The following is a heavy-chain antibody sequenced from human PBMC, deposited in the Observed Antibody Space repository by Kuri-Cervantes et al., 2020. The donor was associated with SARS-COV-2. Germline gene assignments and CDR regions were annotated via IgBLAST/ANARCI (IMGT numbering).Heavy chain of an antibody. Sequence: ASVKVSCKASGYTFTGYYMHWARQAPGQGLEWMGIINPSGGSTSYAQKFQGRVTMTRDTSTSTVYVELSSLRSEDTAVYYCARARSGTIDAFDIWGQGTMVTVSS. CDR1: GYTFTGYY. J-gene: IGHJ3*02. D-gene: IGHD3-10*01. CDR3: ARARSGTIDAFDI. V-gene: IGHV1-46*01. CDR2: INPSGGST.